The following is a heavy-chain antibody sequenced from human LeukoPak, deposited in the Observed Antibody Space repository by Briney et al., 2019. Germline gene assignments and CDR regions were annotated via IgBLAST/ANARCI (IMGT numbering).Heavy chain of an antibody. CDR1: GGSFSGYY. CDR2: INHSGST. V-gene: IGHV4-34*01. CDR3: ARACGPSNYVWGSYRYGFFDY. D-gene: IGHD3-16*02. Sequence: SETLSLTCAVYGGSFSGYYWSWIRQPPGKGLEWIGEINHSGSTNYNPSLKSRVTISVDTSKNQFSLKLSSVTAADTAVYYCARACGPSNYVWGSYRYGFFDYWGQGTLVTVSS. J-gene: IGHJ4*02.